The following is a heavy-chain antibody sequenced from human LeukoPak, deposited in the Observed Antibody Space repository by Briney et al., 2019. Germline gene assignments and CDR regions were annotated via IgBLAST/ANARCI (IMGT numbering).Heavy chain of an antibody. CDR1: DYSISSGYY. J-gene: IGHJ4*02. CDR2: IYHSGNT. Sequence: SETLSLTCAVSDYSISSGYYWGWIRQPPGKGLEWIGSIYHSGNTYYNPSLKRRVTISVDTSKNQFSVKLNSVTAAETAVYYCARVRYDGSGTYPIVGPFDYWGQGTLVTVSS. V-gene: IGHV4-38-2*01. CDR3: ARVRYDGSGTYPIVGPFDY. D-gene: IGHD3-10*01.